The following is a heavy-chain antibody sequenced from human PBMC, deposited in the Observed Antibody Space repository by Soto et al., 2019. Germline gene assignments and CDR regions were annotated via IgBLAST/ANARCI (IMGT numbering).Heavy chain of an antibody. CDR1: GYTLTELS. V-gene: IGHV1-24*01. J-gene: IGHJ4*02. D-gene: IGHD6-19*01. Sequence: ASVKVSCKVSGYTLTELSMHWVRQAPGKGLEWMGGFDPEDGETIYAQKFQGRVTMTEDTSTDTAYMELSSLRSEDTAVYDCAVASSGWGYFDYWGQRTLVTVSS. CDR2: FDPEDGET. CDR3: AVASSGWGYFDY.